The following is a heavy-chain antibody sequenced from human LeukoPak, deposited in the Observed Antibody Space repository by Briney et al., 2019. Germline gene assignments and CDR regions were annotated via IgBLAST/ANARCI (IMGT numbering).Heavy chain of an antibody. J-gene: IGHJ5*02. CDR2: IIPILGIA. D-gene: IGHD5-18*01. V-gene: IGHV1-69*04. Sequence: ASVKVSCKAPGGTFSSYAISWVRQAPGQGLEWMGRIIPILGIANYAQKFQGRVTITADKSTSTAYMELSSLRSEDTAVYYCASVDTARPFDPWGQGTLVTVSS. CDR1: GGTFSSYA. CDR3: ASVDTARPFDP.